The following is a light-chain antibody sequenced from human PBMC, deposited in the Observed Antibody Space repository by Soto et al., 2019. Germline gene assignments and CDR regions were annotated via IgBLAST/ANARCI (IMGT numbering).Light chain of an antibody. V-gene: IGKV3-20*01. Sequence: EIVLTQSPGTLSLSPGERATLSCRASQSVDSNYLAWYQQKPGQAPRLLIYGASSRATGVPDRFSGSGSGTDFTLTISRLEPGDFALYYCQQYHRSPPSWKFGQGTKVAIK. CDR1: QSVDSNY. CDR3: QQYHRSPPSWK. J-gene: IGKJ1*01. CDR2: GAS.